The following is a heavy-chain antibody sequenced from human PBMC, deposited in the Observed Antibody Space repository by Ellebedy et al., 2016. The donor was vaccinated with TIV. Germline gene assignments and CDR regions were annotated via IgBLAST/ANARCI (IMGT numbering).Heavy chain of an antibody. D-gene: IGHD1-26*01. CDR2: IWYDGSNK. V-gene: IGHV3-33*01. CDR1: GFTFSSYG. J-gene: IGHJ4*02. CDR3: ARHAVGEGATLEY. Sequence: GESLKISCAASGFTFSSYGMHWVRQAPGKGLEWVAVIWYDGSNKYYADSVNGRSTISRDNSKNTLYLQMNSLRAEDTAVYYCARHAVGEGATLEYWGQGTLVTDSS.